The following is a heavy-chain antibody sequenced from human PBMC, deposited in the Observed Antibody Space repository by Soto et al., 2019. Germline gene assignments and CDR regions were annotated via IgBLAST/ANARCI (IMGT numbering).Heavy chain of an antibody. CDR2: IKQDGSEK. CDR1: GFTFSSYW. J-gene: IGHJ5*02. CDR3: AGGVAVGWDWFDP. V-gene: IGHV3-7*01. D-gene: IGHD6-19*01. Sequence: GGSLRLSCAASGFTFSSYWISWVRQAPGKGLEWVANIKQDGSEKYYVDSVKGRFTISRDNAKNSLYLQMNSLRAEDTAVYYCAGGVAVGWDWFDPWGQGTLVTVSS.